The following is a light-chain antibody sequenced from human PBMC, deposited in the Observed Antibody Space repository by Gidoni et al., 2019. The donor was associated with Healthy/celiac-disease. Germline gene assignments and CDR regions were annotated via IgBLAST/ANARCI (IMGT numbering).Light chain of an antibody. CDR2: AAS. J-gene: IGKJ3*01. Sequence: DIQMTQSPSSVSASVGDRVTITCRASQCISSWLAWYQQKPGKAPKLLIYAASSLQSGAPSRFSGSGSRTDLSLTISSLQPKDFATYYCQQANSFPFTFGPXTKVDIK. CDR1: QCISSW. V-gene: IGKV1-12*02. CDR3: QQANSFPFT.